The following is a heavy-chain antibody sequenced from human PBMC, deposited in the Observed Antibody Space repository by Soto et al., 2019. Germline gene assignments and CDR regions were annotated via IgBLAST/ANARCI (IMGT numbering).Heavy chain of an antibody. J-gene: IGHJ4*02. CDR2: IYSGGST. CDR1: GFTVSSNY. Sequence: GGSLRLSCAASGFTVSSNYMSWVRQAPGKGLEWVSVIYSGGSTYYADSVKGRFTISRHNSKNTLYLQMNSLRAEDTAVYYCASVISNAPDSSGSPVYYFDYWGQGTLVTVSS. CDR3: ASVISNAPDSSGSPVYYFDY. V-gene: IGHV3-53*04. D-gene: IGHD3-22*01.